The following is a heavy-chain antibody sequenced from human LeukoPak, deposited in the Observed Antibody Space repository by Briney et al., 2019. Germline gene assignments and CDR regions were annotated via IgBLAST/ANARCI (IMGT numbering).Heavy chain of an antibody. CDR1: GFTFSSYG. CDR2: ISYDGSNK. J-gene: IGHJ3*02. Sequence: GGSLRLSCAASGFTFSSYGVHWVRQAPVKGLEWVAVISYDGSNKYYADSVKGRFTISRDNSKNTLYLQMNSLRAEDTAVYYCARESSPKYYDFWSGYSRYDAFDIWGQGTMVTVSS. D-gene: IGHD3-3*01. V-gene: IGHV3-30*03. CDR3: ARESSPKYYDFWSGYSRYDAFDI.